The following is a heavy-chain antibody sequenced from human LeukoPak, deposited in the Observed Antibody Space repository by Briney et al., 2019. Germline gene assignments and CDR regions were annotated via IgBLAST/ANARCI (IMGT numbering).Heavy chain of an antibody. Sequence: GGSLRLSCTASGFTFSAYNMSWVRQAPGKGLEWFSYISSIRGTIYYADSVKGRFTISRDNSKNTAYLQMNSLRAEDTAVYYCGRGSCSSARCFDYWGQGTLVTVSS. V-gene: IGHV3-48*04. J-gene: IGHJ4*02. CDR2: ISSIRGTI. CDR3: GRGSCSSARCFDY. CDR1: GFTFSAYN. D-gene: IGHD2-2*01.